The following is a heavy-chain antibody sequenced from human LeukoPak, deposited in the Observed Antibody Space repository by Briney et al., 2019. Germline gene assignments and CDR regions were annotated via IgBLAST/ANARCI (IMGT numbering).Heavy chain of an antibody. Sequence: GGSLRLSCAASGFTFSSYSMNWVRQAPGKGLEWVSVIYSGGYTHYADSVEGRFTISRDDSKNTLYLQMNNLRAEDTAVYYCARDSGGSGRQMAYYFDYWGQGTLVTVSS. CDR3: ARDSGGSGRQMAYYFDY. J-gene: IGHJ4*02. CDR2: IYSGGYT. CDR1: GFTFSSYS. V-gene: IGHV3-66*01. D-gene: IGHD3-10*01.